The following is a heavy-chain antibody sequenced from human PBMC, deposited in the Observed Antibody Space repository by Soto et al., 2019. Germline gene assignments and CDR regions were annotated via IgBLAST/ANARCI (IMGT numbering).Heavy chain of an antibody. J-gene: IGHJ4*02. CDR2: INHSGIT. Sequence: SETLSLTCAVYGGSFSGYYWNWIRQPPGKGLEWIGEINHSGITNYNPSLKSRVTISLDTSKSQFSLKLSSVTAADTAVYYRTIDGARIGYWVPATLVTVSS. V-gene: IGHV4-34*01. CDR1: GGSFSGYY. D-gene: IGHD2-15*01. CDR3: TIDGARIGY.